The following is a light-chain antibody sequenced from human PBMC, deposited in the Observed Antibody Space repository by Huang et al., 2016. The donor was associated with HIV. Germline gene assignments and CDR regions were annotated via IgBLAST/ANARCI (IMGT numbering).Light chain of an antibody. CDR3: QQSYGTLWT. V-gene: IGKV1-39*01. Sequence: DIQVTQSPSSLPASVGDRVTITCRSSQSISLYLNWYQQKPGKAPKLLIYAASSLQSGVPSRFSGSGSGTDFTLTISSLQPEDYATYYCQQSYGTLWTFGQGTKVEIK. J-gene: IGKJ1*01. CDR1: QSISLY. CDR2: AAS.